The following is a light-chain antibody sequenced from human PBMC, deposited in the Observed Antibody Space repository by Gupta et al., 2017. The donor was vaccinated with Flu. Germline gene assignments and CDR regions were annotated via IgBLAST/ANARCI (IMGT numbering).Light chain of an antibody. J-gene: IGLJ1*01. V-gene: IGLV1-47*01. Sequence: VNWYQQFPGTAPKLLIYRTDQRPSGVPDRFSGSKSGTSASLAISGLRSEDEAAYYCLAWDDSLSGRVFGTGPPVTVL. CDR3: LAWDDSLSGRV. CDR2: RTD.